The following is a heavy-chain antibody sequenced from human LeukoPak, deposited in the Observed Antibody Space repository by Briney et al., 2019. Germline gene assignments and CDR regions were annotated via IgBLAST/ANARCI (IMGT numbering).Heavy chain of an antibody. Sequence: GASVKVSCKASGGTFSSYAISWVRQAPGQGLEWMGGIIPIFGTANYAQKFQGRVTITTDESTSTAYMELSSLRSEDTAVYYCARYAGNSSSTSCYHNWFDPWGQGTLVTVSS. J-gene: IGHJ5*02. CDR2: IIPIFGTA. V-gene: IGHV1-69*05. CDR3: ARYAGNSSSTSCYHNWFDP. CDR1: GGTFSSYA. D-gene: IGHD2-2*01.